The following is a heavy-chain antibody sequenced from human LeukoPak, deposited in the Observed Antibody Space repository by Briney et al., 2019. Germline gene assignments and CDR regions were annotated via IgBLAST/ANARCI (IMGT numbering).Heavy chain of an antibody. CDR1: GFTVSSNY. J-gene: IGHJ3*02. Sequence: PGGSLRLSCAASGFTVSSNYMSWVRQAPGKGLEWVSVIYSGGSTYYADSVKGRFTISRDNSKNTLYLQMNSLRAEDTAVYYCARSSPDFWSGHPDVGAFDIWGQGTMVTVSS. D-gene: IGHD3-3*01. V-gene: IGHV3-53*01. CDR2: IYSGGST. CDR3: ARSSPDFWSGHPDVGAFDI.